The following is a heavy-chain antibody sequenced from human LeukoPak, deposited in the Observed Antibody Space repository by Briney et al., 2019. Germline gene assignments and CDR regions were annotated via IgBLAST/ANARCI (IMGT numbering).Heavy chain of an antibody. CDR2: ISYDGSNK. CDR1: GFTFSSYA. J-gene: IGHJ3*02. Sequence: GGSLRLSCAASGFTFSSYAMHWVRQAPGKGLEWVAVISYDGSNKYYADSVKGRFTISRDNSKNTLYLQMNSLRAEDTAVYYCVRDTGYRLTSDAFDIWGQGTMVTVSS. V-gene: IGHV3-30*04. CDR3: VRDTGYRLTSDAFDI. D-gene: IGHD1-1*01.